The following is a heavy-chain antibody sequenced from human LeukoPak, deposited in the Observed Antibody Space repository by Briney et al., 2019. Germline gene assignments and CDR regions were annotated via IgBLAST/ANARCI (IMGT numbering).Heavy chain of an antibody. CDR3: ARDYCSSTSCLFDY. CDR2: INPNSGDT. CDR1: GYTFTGYR. V-gene: IGHV1-2*06. J-gene: IGHJ4*02. Sequence: GASVKVSCKASGYTFTGYRMHWVRQAPGQGLGWMGRINPNSGDTNSAQKFHGRVAMTRDTSISTAFMELTRLRSDDTAVYYCARDYCSSTSCLFDYWGQGTLVTVSS. D-gene: IGHD2-2*01.